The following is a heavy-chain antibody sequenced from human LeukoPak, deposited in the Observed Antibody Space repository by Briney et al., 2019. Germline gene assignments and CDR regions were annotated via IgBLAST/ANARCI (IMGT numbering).Heavy chain of an antibody. D-gene: IGHD2-15*01. CDR1: GGSISSSNYY. V-gene: IGHV4-39*01. CDR2: IYYSGNT. CDR3: ARRSYCSGGSCYVSY. J-gene: IGHJ4*02. Sequence: PSETLSLTCTVSGGSISSSNYYWDWIRQPPGKGLEWIGSIYYSGNTYYNPSLESRVTISVDTSKNQFSLKLNSVTAADTAVYYCARRSYCSGGSCYVSYWGQGTLVTVSS.